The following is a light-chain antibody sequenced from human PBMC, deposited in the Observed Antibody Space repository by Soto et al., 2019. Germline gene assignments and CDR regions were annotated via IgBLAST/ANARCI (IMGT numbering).Light chain of an antibody. CDR1: SSAVGGYNY. Sequence: QSALTQPASVSGSPGQSITISCTGTSSAVGGYNYVSWYQQHPGKAPKLMIYDVSNRPSGVSNRFSGSKSGNTASLTISGLQAEDEADYYCSSYTNSNTWVFGGGTQLTVL. CDR3: SSYTNSNTWV. J-gene: IGLJ3*02. V-gene: IGLV2-14*01. CDR2: DVS.